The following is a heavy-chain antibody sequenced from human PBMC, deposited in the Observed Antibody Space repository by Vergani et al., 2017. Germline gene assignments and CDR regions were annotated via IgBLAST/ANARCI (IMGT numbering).Heavy chain of an antibody. Sequence: LEESGGGSVKPGGSLRLSCAASGFKFSDHYMSWIRQAPGRGLEWVSHISPGASTVSYTDSVTGRFTVSRYTDNNSLTLDMTTLRVQDTAVYYCVKNPCISTPRHYYAIYVWGQGTTVTVSS. CDR1: GFKFSDHY. V-gene: IGHV3-11*04. D-gene: IGHD1-14*01. CDR3: VKNPCISTPRHYYAIYV. CDR2: ISPGASTV. J-gene: IGHJ6*02.